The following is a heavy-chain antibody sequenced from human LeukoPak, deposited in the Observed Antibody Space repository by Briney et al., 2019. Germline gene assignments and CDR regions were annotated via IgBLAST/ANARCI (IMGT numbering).Heavy chain of an antibody. Sequence: GGSLRLSCAASGFTFSSYSMNWVRQAPGKGLEWVSSISSSSSYIYYADSVKGRFTISRDNAKNSLYLQMNCLRAEDTAVYYCARDRDDYPYYWGQGTLVTVSS. CDR1: GFTFSSYS. V-gene: IGHV3-21*01. J-gene: IGHJ4*02. CDR2: ISSSSSYI. CDR3: ARDRDDYPYY. D-gene: IGHD4-11*01.